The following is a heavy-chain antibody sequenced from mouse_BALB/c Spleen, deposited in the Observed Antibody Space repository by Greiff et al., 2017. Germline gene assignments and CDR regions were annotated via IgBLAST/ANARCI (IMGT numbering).Heavy chain of an antibody. Sequence: VQLQQSGAELVRPGALVKLSCKASGFNIKDYYMHWVKQRPEQGLEWIGWIDPENGNTIYDPKFQGKASITADTSSNTAYLQLSSLTSEDTAVYYCAREITGFAYWGQGTLVTVSA. CDR2: IDPENGNT. CDR3: AREITGFAY. V-gene: IGHV14-1*02. CDR1: GFNIKDYY. J-gene: IGHJ3*01.